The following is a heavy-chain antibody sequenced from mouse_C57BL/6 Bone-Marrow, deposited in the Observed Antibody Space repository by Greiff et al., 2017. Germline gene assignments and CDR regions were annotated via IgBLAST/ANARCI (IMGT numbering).Heavy chain of an antibody. D-gene: IGHD2-3*01. J-gene: IGHJ1*03. CDR3: ARDGYYVPWYFDV. V-gene: IGHV1-55*01. CDR1: GYTFTSYW. Sequence: QVQLQQPGAELVKPGASVKMSCKASGYTFTSYWITWVKQRPGQGLEWIGDIYPGSGSTNYTETFKSKATLTVDTSSSTAYMQLSSLTSEDSAVDDCARDGYYVPWYFDVWGTGTTVTVSS. CDR2: IYPGSGST.